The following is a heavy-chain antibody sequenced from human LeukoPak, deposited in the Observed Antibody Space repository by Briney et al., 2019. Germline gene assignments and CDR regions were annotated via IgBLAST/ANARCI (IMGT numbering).Heavy chain of an antibody. Sequence: ASVKVSCKASGYTFTGYYMHWVRQAPGQGLEWMGWINPNSGGTNYAQKFQGRVTMTRDTSISTAYMELSRLRSDDTAVYYCARDRDFWSLYCFDYWGQGTLVTVSS. V-gene: IGHV1-2*02. D-gene: IGHD3-3*01. J-gene: IGHJ4*02. CDR3: ARDRDFWSLYCFDY. CDR2: INPNSGGT. CDR1: GYTFTGYY.